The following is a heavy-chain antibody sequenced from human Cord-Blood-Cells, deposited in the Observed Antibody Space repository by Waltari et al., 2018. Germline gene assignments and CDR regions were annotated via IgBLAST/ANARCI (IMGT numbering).Heavy chain of an antibody. J-gene: IGHJ3*02. CDR3: ARVPGIAAAGTFFDI. V-gene: IGHV1-46*01. CDR1: GYTFTSYY. Sequence: QVQLVQSGAEVKKPGASVKVSCKASGYTFTSYYMPWVRQAPGQGLEWMGIINPSGGSTSYAQKFQGRVTMTRDTSTSTVYMELSSLRSEDTAVYYCARVPGIAAAGTFFDIWGQGTMVTVSS. D-gene: IGHD6-13*01. CDR2: INPSGGST.